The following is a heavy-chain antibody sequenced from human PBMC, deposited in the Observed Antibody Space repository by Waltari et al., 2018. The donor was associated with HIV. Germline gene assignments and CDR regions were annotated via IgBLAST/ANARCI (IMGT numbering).Heavy chain of an antibody. CDR1: GFGFSGPD. D-gene: IGHD3-10*01. CDR2: IRTKADRFAT. J-gene: IGHJ6*02. CDR3: HRRGKLFRGVVDLDV. V-gene: IGHV3-73*01. Sequence: EVQLVQSGGDLVQPGGSLKVSCEASGFGFSGPDIHWVRQAYGKGLEWIGRIRTKADRFATAYVASVKGRFIMSRDDSESKSYLQMSSLKIEDTAVYYCHRRGKLFRGVVDLDVWGQGTTVIVSS.